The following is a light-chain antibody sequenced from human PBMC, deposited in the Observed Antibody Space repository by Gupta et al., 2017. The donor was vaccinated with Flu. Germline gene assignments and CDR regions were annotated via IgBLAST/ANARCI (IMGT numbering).Light chain of an antibody. J-gene: IGKJ1*01. V-gene: IGKV1-8*01. CDR1: QGISSY. Sequence: AIGTTLSQSSFSASTGDRVTITCRASQGISSYLAWYQQKPGKAPKLLIYAASTLQSGVPSRFIGSGSGTDFTLTISCLQSEDFATYYCQQYYSYPSCTFGQGTKVEIK. CDR3: QQYYSYPSCT. CDR2: AAS.